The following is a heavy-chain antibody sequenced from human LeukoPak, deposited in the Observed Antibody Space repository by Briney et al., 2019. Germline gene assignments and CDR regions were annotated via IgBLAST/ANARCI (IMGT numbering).Heavy chain of an antibody. D-gene: IGHD5-12*01. CDR1: GFTFDDYA. V-gene: IGHV3-9*01. CDR3: AKDSFSSGYDYYFDY. CDR2: ISWNSGSI. Sequence: GGSLRLSCAASGFTFDDYAMPWVRQAPGKGLEWVSGISWNSGSIGYADSVKGRFTISRDNAKNSLYLQMNSLRAEDTALYYCAKDSFSSGYDYYFDYWGQGTLVTVSS. J-gene: IGHJ4*02.